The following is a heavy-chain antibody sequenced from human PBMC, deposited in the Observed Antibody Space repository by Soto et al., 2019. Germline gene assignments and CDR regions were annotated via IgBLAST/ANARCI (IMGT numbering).Heavy chain of an antibody. Sequence: QVQLVQSGSELKKHGASVKVSCKASGYTFTSYAMNWVRKAPGQGLEWMGWINTNTGNPTYAQGFTGRFVFSLDTSVSTAYLQMCSLKAEDTAVYYCARDRSGFPPYYYYCGMDVWGQGTTVTVSS. V-gene: IGHV7-4-1*01. D-gene: IGHD6-19*01. J-gene: IGHJ6*02. CDR3: ARDRSGFPPYYYYCGMDV. CDR2: INTNTGNP. CDR1: GYTFTSYA.